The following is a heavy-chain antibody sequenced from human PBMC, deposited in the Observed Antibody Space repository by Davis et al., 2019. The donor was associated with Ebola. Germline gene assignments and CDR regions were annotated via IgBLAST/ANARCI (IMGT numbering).Heavy chain of an antibody. V-gene: IGHV4-59*08. D-gene: IGHD3-22*01. CDR3: ARHDPYYDSSGGWYFDL. CDR1: GVSISSGYY. Sequence: MPSETLSLTCNVSGVSISSGYYWSWIRQHPGEGLEWIGYIYYCGSTNYNPSLKSRVTISVDTSKNQFPLKLSSVTAADTAVYYCARHDPYYDSSGGWYFDLWGRGTLVTVSS. J-gene: IGHJ2*01. CDR2: IYYCGST.